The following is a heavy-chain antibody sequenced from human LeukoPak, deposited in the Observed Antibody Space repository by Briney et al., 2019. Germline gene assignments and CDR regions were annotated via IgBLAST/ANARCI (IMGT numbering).Heavy chain of an antibody. Sequence: PGGSLRLSCAASGFTFSSYAMSWVRQAPGKGLEWVSAISGSGGSTYYADSVKGRFTISRDNSKNTLYLQMNSLRPEDTAVYYCAKSPVAGLGPSFDYWGQGTLVTVSS. V-gene: IGHV3-23*01. CDR3: AKSPVAGLGPSFDY. D-gene: IGHD2-15*01. J-gene: IGHJ4*02. CDR1: GFTFSSYA. CDR2: ISGSGGST.